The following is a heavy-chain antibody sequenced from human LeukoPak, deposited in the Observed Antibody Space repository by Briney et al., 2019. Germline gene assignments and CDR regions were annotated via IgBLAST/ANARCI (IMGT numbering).Heavy chain of an antibody. Sequence: PGGSLRLSCAASGFXFSSYVMSWVRQAPGKGLEWVSDISSSGDSTHYADSVKGRFTISRDNSKNTLFLQMNSLRAEDTAVYYCAKRAVGAAYYFDYWGQGTLVTVSS. CDR1: GFXFSSYV. D-gene: IGHD2-15*01. V-gene: IGHV3-23*01. J-gene: IGHJ4*02. CDR3: AKRAVGAAYYFDY. CDR2: ISSSGDST.